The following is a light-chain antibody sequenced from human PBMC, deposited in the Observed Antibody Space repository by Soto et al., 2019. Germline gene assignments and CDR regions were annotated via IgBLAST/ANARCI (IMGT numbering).Light chain of an antibody. J-gene: IGLJ1*01. CDR3: SSYTSSSTRV. Sequence: QSALTQPASVSGSPGQSITISCTGTSSDVGGYNYVSWYHQHPGKAPKLMIYEVSNRPSGVSNRFSGAKSGNTAYQTISGRQTEDEADYCCSSYTSSSTRVFGTGTKLTVL. V-gene: IGLV2-14*01. CDR2: EVS. CDR1: SSDVGGYNY.